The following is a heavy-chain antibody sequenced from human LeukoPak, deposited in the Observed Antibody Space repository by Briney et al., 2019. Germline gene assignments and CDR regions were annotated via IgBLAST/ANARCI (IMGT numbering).Heavy chain of an antibody. CDR1: GGSISSGGYF. J-gene: IGHJ4*02. CDR3: ARAARGYLYYFDY. CDR2: IYYTGST. D-gene: IGHD3-22*01. Sequence: SSQTLSLTCTVSGGSISSGGYFWGWIRQHPGKDLEWIGYIYYTGSTYYNPSLKSRVAMSLDTSKNQFSLKLSSVTAADTAVYYCARAARGYLYYFDYWGQGTLVTVSS. V-gene: IGHV4-31*03.